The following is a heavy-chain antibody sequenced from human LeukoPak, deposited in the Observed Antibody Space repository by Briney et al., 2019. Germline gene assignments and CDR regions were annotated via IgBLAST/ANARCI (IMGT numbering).Heavy chain of an antibody. D-gene: IGHD3-10*01. J-gene: IGHJ6*03. V-gene: IGHV4-4*07. Sequence: SETLSLTCTVSGGSLNNDYFTWIRQPAGKGLEWIGRIHFGGTTNYNPSFGSRLTLSIDTSKKEISLRLTSVTAADTALYYCARGIYGSGSPFYYYYYMDVWGKGTTVTVSS. CDR3: ARGIYGSGSPFYYYYYMDV. CDR1: GGSLNNDY. CDR2: IHFGGTT.